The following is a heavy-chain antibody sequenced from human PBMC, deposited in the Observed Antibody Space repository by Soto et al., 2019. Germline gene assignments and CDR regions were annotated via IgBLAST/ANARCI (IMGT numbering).Heavy chain of an antibody. Sequence: QVQLQQWGAGLLKPSETLSLTCAVYGGSFSGYYWSWIRQPPGKGLEWIGEINQSGSTNYNPSLKSRVTIAVDTSKNQFSLKLSSVTAADTAVYYCARRYRYCSSTSCYGFGAFDIWGQGTMVTVSS. CDR2: INQSGST. V-gene: IGHV4-34*01. D-gene: IGHD2-2*01. J-gene: IGHJ3*02. CDR3: ARRYRYCSSTSCYGFGAFDI. CDR1: GGSFSGYY.